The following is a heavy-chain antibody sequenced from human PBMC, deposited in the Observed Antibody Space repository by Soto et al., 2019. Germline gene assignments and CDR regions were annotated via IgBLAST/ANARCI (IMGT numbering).Heavy chain of an antibody. CDR3: TRDYGAYVRDY. V-gene: IGHV3-73*01. D-gene: IGHD4-17*01. Sequence: EVQLVESGGGLVQPGGSLKLSCAVSGFTFSGSAMHWVRQASGKGLEWVGRIRSKSNSYATAYAASVKGRFTISRDDSKNTASLQLNSLKTEDTAVYYCTRDYGAYVRDYWGQGTLVTVSS. CDR2: IRSKSNSYAT. CDR1: GFTFSGSA. J-gene: IGHJ4*02.